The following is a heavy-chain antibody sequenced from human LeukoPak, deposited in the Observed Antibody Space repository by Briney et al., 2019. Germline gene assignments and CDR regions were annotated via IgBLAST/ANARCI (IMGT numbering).Heavy chain of an antibody. CDR3: TKGRGSRVYTSSDS. CDR2: ISGSGGST. Sequence: GGSLRLSCTPSGFTFRSYAVRWVPHAPGKGLECVSGISGSGGSTCNTDSVKGRFTISRDNSNNTAYLQMNSLRAEDTAVYFCTKGRGSRVYTSSDSWGHGTLVTVSS. CDR1: GFTFRSYA. V-gene: IGHV3-23*01. J-gene: IGHJ5*01. D-gene: IGHD2-8*01.